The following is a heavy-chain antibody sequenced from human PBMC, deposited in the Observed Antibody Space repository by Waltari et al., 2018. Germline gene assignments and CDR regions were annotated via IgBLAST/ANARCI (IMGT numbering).Heavy chain of an antibody. Sequence: EVQLVEAGGVVVQPGGSLSLSCPASGFTFDDYTMQGVRQAPGKGLEWVSLISWDGGSTYYADSVKGRFTISRDNSKNSLYLQMNSLRTEDTALYYCAKSHSSGYWGYFDYWGQGTLVTVSS. CDR1: GFTFDDYT. J-gene: IGHJ4*02. CDR2: ISWDGGST. CDR3: AKSHSSGYWGYFDY. D-gene: IGHD3-22*01. V-gene: IGHV3-43*01.